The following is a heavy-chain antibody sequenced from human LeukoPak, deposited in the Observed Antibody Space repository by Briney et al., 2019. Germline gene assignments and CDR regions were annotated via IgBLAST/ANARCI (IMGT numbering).Heavy chain of an antibody. D-gene: IGHD3-3*01. CDR1: GFTFSSYA. CDR2: ISGSGDNT. V-gene: IGHV3-23*01. J-gene: IGHJ6*02. Sequence: GGSLRLSCAASGFTFSSYAMSWVRQVPGKGLEWVSVISGSGDNTYYAGSVKGRFTISRDNAKNSLYLQMNSLRAEDTAVYYCARDLDYDFWSDRYYYYGMDVWGQGTTVTVSS. CDR3: ARDLDYDFWSDRYYYYGMDV.